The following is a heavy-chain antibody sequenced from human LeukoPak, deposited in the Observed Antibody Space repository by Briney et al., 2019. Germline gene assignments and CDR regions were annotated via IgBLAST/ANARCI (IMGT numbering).Heavy chain of an antibody. Sequence: GGSLRLSCAASGFTFGSYWMGWVRQASGKGLEWVANIKEDGSEKYYVDSVKGRFTISRDNAKNSLYLQMNSLRAEDTAVYYCARRNWNGMYCFDYWGQGTLVTASA. CDR2: IKEDGSEK. J-gene: IGHJ4*02. V-gene: IGHV3-7*05. D-gene: IGHD1-1*01. CDR1: GFTFGSYW. CDR3: ARRNWNGMYCFDY.